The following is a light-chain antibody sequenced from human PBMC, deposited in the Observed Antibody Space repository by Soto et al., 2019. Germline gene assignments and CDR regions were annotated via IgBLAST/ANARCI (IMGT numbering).Light chain of an antibody. CDR2: DAS. Sequence: EFVLTQSPGTLSLSPGERATLSCRASQTVRNNYLAWYQQKPGQAPRLLIYDASSRATGIPGRFSGGGSGTDFTLTISRLEPEDFAVYYCQQFSSYPRTFGGGTKVDIK. CDR3: QQFSSYPRT. J-gene: IGKJ4*01. V-gene: IGKV3-20*01. CDR1: QTVRNNY.